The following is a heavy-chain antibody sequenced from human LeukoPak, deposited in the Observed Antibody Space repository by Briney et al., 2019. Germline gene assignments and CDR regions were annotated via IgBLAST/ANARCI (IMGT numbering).Heavy chain of an antibody. Sequence: ASVKVSCKASGYTFTGYYMHWVRQAPGQGLEWMGWINPNSGGSNYAQKFQGRVTMTRDTSISTAYMELSRLRSDDTAVYYCASSYGSGSYEIDYWGQGTLVTVSS. J-gene: IGHJ4*02. CDR1: GYTFTGYY. V-gene: IGHV1-2*02. CDR3: ASSYGSGSYEIDY. CDR2: INPNSGGS. D-gene: IGHD3-10*01.